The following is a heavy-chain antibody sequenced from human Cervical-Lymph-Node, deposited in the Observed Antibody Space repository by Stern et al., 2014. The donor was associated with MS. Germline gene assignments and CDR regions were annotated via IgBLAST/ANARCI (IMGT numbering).Heavy chain of an antibody. Sequence: VQLVDSGPELRKTGASAKVSCKASGYDFTVYAMNWVRQAPGQGIEWMGRIETNTGNPAYAQGFKGRFVFSLDTSVSTAYLQINSLKAEDSAVYYCARLERGMDVWGQGTTVTVSS. CDR1: GYDFTVYA. CDR2: IETNTGNP. J-gene: IGHJ6*02. D-gene: IGHD5-24*01. CDR3: ARLERGMDV. V-gene: IGHV7-4-1*02.